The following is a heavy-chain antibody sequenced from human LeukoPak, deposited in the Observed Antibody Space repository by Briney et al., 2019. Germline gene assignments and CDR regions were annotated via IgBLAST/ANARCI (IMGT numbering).Heavy chain of an antibody. CDR2: IHYRVGN. Sequence: SETLSLTRSVYRGFLRRYYWSWVREPPAKGLEWIGEIHYRVGNNHNPSLKSRVTMSLDTSKNHCSLKLSSVTAAHTAVYYGARGDARITMLRGSRSAYYFDYWGQGTLVTVSS. D-gene: IGHD3-10*01. CDR3: ARGDARITMLRGSRSAYYFDY. J-gene: IGHJ4*02. CDR1: RGFLRRYY. V-gene: IGHV4-34*01.